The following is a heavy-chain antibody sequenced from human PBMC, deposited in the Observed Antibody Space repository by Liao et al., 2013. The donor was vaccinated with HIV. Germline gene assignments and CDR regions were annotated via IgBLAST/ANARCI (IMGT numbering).Heavy chain of an antibody. CDR1: GASIRSYY. CDR2: VQASGKT. CDR3: ARVYSGTFEYYYHYYMDV. Sequence: QVQLQESGPGLVKPSETLSLTCDVSGASIRSYYWTWIRQSADKGLEWIGRVQASGKTYYNPSLKSRVTMSVDTSRNQFSLKVTSVNAADTAVYYCARVYSGTFEYYYHYYMDVWAKGTTGHRLL. J-gene: IGHJ6*03. V-gene: IGHV4-4*07. D-gene: IGHD1-26*01.